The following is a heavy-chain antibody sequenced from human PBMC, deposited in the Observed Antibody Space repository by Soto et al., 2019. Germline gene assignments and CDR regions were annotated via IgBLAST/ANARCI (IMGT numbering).Heavy chain of an antibody. CDR1: GYTFTDYA. J-gene: IGHJ4*02. V-gene: IGHV1-3*01. CDR3: ARDTGCTFGSLNY. D-gene: IGHD5-18*01. CDR2: MNAGVGNT. Sequence: GASMKVSCKASGYTFTDYALHWVRQAPGQRLEWMGWMNAGVGNTLYSQKFQGRITITRDTSASTAYMELNSLKSEDTAIYYCARDTGCTFGSLNYWGPGTLVTVSS.